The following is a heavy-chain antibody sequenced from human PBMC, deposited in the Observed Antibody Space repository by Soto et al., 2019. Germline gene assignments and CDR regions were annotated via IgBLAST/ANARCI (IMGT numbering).Heavy chain of an antibody. J-gene: IGHJ4*02. CDR3: ARGPRGLYGNDY. CDR2: INMDGSST. CDR1: GFTFSSDW. V-gene: IGHV3-74*01. D-gene: IGHD2-8*01. Sequence: EVQLVESGGGLVQPGGSLRLSCAASGFTFSSDWMHWVRQAAGKGLVWVSRINMDGSSTNYADSVKGRITISRDNAKNTLYLQMNSLRADDTAVYYCARGPRGLYGNDYWGQGALVTVSS.